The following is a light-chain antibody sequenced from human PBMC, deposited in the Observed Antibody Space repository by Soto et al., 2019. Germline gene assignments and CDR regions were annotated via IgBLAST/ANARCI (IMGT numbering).Light chain of an antibody. Sequence: EIVLTQSPGTLSLSPGERATLSCRASQSVSSSYLAWYQQKPGQTPRLLIYGASSRATGIPDRFSGSGSGTDFTLTISRLEPEDFPVYYCHQFGTSPYTFGQGTKLDIK. CDR1: QSVSSSY. J-gene: IGKJ2*01. V-gene: IGKV3-20*01. CDR3: HQFGTSPYT. CDR2: GAS.